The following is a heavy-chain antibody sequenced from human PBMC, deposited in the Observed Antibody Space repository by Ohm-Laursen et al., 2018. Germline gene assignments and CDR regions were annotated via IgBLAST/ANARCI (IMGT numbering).Heavy chain of an antibody. Sequence: SLRLSCTASGFTFNTYAMHWVRQAPGKGLEWVSAISAGGGNTYYADSVKGRFTISRDNSKNTLYLQMNSLRAEDTAVYYCAKSGGSSGYEDDAFDIWGQGTMVTVSS. CDR3: AKSGGSSGYEDDAFDI. CDR1: GFTFNTYA. V-gene: IGHV3-23*01. CDR2: ISAGGGNT. D-gene: IGHD3-22*01. J-gene: IGHJ3*02.